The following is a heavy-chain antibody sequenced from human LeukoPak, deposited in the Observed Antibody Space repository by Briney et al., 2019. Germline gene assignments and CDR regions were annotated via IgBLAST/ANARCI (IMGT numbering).Heavy chain of an antibody. Sequence: GGSLRLSCAASGFTFSSYEMNWVRQAPGKGLEWVSYISSSGSTIYYADSVKGRFTISRDNAKNSLYLQMNSLRAEDTAVYYCASSGLLPPHAFDIWGQGTMVTVSS. J-gene: IGHJ3*02. CDR3: ASSGLLPPHAFDI. V-gene: IGHV3-48*03. D-gene: IGHD2-15*01. CDR2: ISSSGSTI. CDR1: GFTFSSYE.